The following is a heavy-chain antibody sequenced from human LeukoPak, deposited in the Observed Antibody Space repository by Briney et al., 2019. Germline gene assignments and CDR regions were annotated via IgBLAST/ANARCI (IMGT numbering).Heavy chain of an antibody. CDR3: ARDPYDSSGYYYWSAMGY. J-gene: IGHJ4*02. Sequence: GRSLSLSCAASGFTFSSYGMHWVRQAPGKGLEWVAVIWYDGSNKYYADSVKGRFTISRDNSKNTLYLQMNSLRAEDTAVYYCARDPYDSSGYYYWSAMGYWGQGTLVTVSS. CDR1: GFTFSSYG. CDR2: IWYDGSNK. D-gene: IGHD3-22*01. V-gene: IGHV3-33*01.